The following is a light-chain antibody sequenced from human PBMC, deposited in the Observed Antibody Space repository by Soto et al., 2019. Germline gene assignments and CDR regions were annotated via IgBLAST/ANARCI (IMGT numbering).Light chain of an antibody. Sequence: EIVVTQSPATLSVVPGERATVSGRASQSVRHNYLAWYQQKPGQAPRLLIYDASSRATGIPARFSGGGSGTDFTLTIRPLQPEDFAVYYCQQFSSYPLPFGGGTKVDTK. CDR2: DAS. CDR1: QSVRHNY. V-gene: IGKV3-20*01. CDR3: QQFSSYPLP. J-gene: IGKJ4*01.